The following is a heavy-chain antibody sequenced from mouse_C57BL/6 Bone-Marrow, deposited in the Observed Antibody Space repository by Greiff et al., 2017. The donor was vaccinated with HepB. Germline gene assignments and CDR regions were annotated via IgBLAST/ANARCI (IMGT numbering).Heavy chain of an antibody. V-gene: IGHV5-2*01. CDR3: ARHPYGYDGGDYAMDY. D-gene: IGHD2-2*01. J-gene: IGHJ4*01. CDR2: INSDGGST. CDR1: EYEFPSHD. Sequence: EVKVVESGGGLVQPGESLKLSCESNEYEFPSHDMSWVRKTPEKRLELVAAINSDGGSTYYPDTMERRFIISRDNTKKTLYLQMSSLRSEDTALYYCARHPYGYDGGDYAMDYWGQGTSVTVSS.